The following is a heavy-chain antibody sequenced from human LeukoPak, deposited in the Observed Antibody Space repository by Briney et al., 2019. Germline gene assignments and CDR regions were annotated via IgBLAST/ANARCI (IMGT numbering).Heavy chain of an antibody. D-gene: IGHD2-2*01. Sequence: SETLSLTCTVSGGSISGYYWSWIRQPPGKGPEWIAYISDIGSINYNPSLKSRVTISLDTSKNQFSLKLSSVTAADMAVYYCARSLPYCSSTSCYSPPDYWGQGTLVTVSS. V-gene: IGHV4-59*12. J-gene: IGHJ4*02. CDR2: ISDIGSI. CDR3: ARSLPYCSSTSCYSPPDY. CDR1: GGSISGYY.